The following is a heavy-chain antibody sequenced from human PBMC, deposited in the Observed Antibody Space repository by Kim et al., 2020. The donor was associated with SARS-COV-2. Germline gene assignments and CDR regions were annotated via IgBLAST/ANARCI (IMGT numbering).Heavy chain of an antibody. J-gene: IGHJ4*02. CDR2: ISDSGVGT. CDR3: EASDY. Sequence: ISDSGVGTHDEDSVKGRFTISRDNSKSTLFLQMSSLRAEDTAMYYCEASDYWGQGALVTVSS. V-gene: IGHV3-23*01.